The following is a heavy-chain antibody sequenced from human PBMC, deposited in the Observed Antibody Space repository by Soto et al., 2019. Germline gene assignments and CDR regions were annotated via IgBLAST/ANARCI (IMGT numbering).Heavy chain of an antibody. CDR2: IYYSGST. J-gene: IGHJ5*02. D-gene: IGHD3-10*02. Sequence: PSETLSLTCTVSGGSISSGGYYWSWIRQHPGKGLEWIGYIYYSGSTYYNPSLKSRVTISVDTSKNQFSLKLSSVTAADTAVYYCARVASVRDRTTYWFDPWGQGTLVTVSS. V-gene: IGHV4-31*03. CDR3: ARVASVRDRTTYWFDP. CDR1: GGSISSGGYY.